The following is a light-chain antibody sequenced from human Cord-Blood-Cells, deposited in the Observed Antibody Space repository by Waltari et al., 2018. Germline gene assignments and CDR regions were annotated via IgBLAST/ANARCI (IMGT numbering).Light chain of an antibody. CDR1: QSISSY. J-gene: IGKJ1*01. CDR2: AAS. CDR3: QQSYSTPWT. V-gene: IGKV1-39*01. Sequence: DIQMTQSPFSLSASEGDRVTITCRASQSISSYLNWYQQKPGKAPKLLIYAASSLQSGVPSRFSGSGSGTDFTLTISSLQPEDFATYYCQQSYSTPWTFGQGTKVEIK.